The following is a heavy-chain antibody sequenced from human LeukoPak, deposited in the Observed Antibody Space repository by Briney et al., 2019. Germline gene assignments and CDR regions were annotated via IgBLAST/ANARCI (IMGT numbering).Heavy chain of an antibody. Sequence: SETLSLTCTVSGGSISSYYWSWIRQPPGKGLEWIGYIYYSGSTNYNPSLKSRVTISVDTSKNQFSLKLSSVTAADTAVYYCARGFPYSSSWPGHIDYWGQGTLVTVSS. J-gene: IGHJ4*02. CDR2: IYYSGST. V-gene: IGHV4-59*01. D-gene: IGHD6-13*01. CDR3: ARGFPYSSSWPGHIDY. CDR1: GGSISSYY.